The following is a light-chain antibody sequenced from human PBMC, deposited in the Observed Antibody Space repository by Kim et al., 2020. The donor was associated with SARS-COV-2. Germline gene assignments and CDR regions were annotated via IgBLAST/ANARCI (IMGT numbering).Light chain of an antibody. Sequence: EIVLTQSPATLSLSPGERAALSCRASQSVSSSYLALYQQKPGQAPRLLIYGASSRATGIPDRFSGSGSGTDFTLTITRLEPDDFAVYYCQQYGTSPLTFGGGTKVEI. CDR1: QSVSSSY. CDR3: QQYGTSPLT. J-gene: IGKJ4*01. V-gene: IGKV3-20*01. CDR2: GAS.